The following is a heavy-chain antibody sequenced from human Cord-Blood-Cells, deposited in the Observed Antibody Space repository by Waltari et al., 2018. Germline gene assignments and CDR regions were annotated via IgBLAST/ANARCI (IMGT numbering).Heavy chain of an antibody. CDR2: INHSGST. CDR3: ARHEEWELLGGVDY. D-gene: IGHD1-26*01. J-gene: IGHJ4*02. CDR1: GGAFSGYY. V-gene: IGHV4-34*01. Sequence: QVQLQQWGAGLLKPSETLPLTCAVSGGAFSGYYRTLLAQPPGTGMEWIGEINHSGSTNYNPSLKSRVTISVDTSKNQFSLKLSSVTAADTAVYYCARHEEWELLGGVDYWGQGTLVTVSS.